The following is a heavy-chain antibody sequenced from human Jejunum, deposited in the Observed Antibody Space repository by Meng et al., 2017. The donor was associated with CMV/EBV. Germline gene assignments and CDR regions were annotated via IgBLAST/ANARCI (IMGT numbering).Heavy chain of an antibody. D-gene: IGHD5-24*01. J-gene: IGHJ4*02. CDR1: GYTFTSYA. V-gene: IGHV7-4-1*02. CDR3: ARDSPLDGYSLLDY. Sequence: VVHCAADLKQSGASVKVSCRLSGYTFTSYAINWVRQAPGQGPDWMGWIDPNTGNPTYDQGFTGRFVFSLDTSVSTAYLQINSLRADDTAVYYCARDSPLDGYSLLDYWGQGTLVTVSS. CDR2: IDPNTGNP.